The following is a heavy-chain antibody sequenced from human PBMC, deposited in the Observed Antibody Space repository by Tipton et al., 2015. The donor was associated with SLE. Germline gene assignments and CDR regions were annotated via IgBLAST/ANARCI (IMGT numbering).Heavy chain of an antibody. Sequence: TLSLTCTVSGGSISSYYWSWIRQPPGKGLEWIGYIYTSGSTNYNPSLKSRVTISVDTSKNQFSLKLSSVTAADTAVYYCARRAVEYYDSSGFEDYWGQGTLVPVSS. CDR1: GGSISSYY. D-gene: IGHD3-22*01. CDR2: IYTSGST. V-gene: IGHV4-4*08. CDR3: ARRAVEYYDSSGFEDY. J-gene: IGHJ4*02.